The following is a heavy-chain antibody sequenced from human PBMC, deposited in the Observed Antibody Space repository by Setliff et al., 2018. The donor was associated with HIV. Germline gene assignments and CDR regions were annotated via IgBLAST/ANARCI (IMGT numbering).Heavy chain of an antibody. V-gene: IGHV1-18*01. J-gene: IGHJ3*02. CDR3: ARVPYRSAWFSGGHDAFDI. CDR2: ISVYNGNI. CDR1: GYTFTSYS. Sequence: ASVKVSCKASGYTFTSYSLNWVRQAPGQGLEWMGWISVYNGNINYAQSFQDRVAMTTETATSTAYMEMRSLRSDDTAVYFCARVPYRSAWFSGGHDAFDIWGQGTMVTVSS. D-gene: IGHD6-19*01.